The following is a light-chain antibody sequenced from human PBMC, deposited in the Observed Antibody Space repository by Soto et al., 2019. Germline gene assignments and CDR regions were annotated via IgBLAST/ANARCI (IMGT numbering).Light chain of an antibody. V-gene: IGLV1-40*01. CDR2: GNS. J-gene: IGLJ2*01. CDR1: SSNIGAGYD. Sequence: QLVLTQPPSVSGAPGQRVTISCTGSSSNIGAGYDVHWYQQLPGTAPKLLIYGNSNRPSRVPDRFSGSKSGTSASLAITGLQAEDEADYYCQSYDSSLSGPVVFGGGTKLTVL. CDR3: QSYDSSLSGPVV.